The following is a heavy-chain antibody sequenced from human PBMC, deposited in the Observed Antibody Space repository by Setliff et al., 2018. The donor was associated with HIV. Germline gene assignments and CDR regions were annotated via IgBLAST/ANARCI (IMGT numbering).Heavy chain of an antibody. Sequence: ASVKVSCKASGYTFTGYYMHWVRQAPGQGPEWLGRINHKSGGTRYAQKFQGRVSMTRDTAISTAYMELSRLRSDDSAVYYCARLPFMTIFGVLNGDDGFDIWGQGTMVTVSS. CDR1: GYTFTGYY. D-gene: IGHD3-3*01. CDR2: INHKSGGT. CDR3: ARLPFMTIFGVLNGDDGFDI. J-gene: IGHJ3*02. V-gene: IGHV1-2*06.